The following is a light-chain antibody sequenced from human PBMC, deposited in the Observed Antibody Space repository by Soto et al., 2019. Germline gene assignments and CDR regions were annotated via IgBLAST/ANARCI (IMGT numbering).Light chain of an antibody. CDR3: QQYNDWPLT. Sequence: IVDTKSPGTMTLSPGERATLSCRASQSISINLAWYQQKPGQAPSLLIYGAFTRATGIPARFSGTGSGTEFTLTICILQSEDFALYYSQQYNDWPLTFGQGTEVDIK. J-gene: IGKJ1*01. CDR1: QSISIN. V-gene: IGKV3-15*01. CDR2: GAF.